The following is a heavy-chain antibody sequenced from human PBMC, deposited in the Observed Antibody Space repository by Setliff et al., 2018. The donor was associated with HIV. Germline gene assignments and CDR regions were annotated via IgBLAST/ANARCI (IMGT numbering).Heavy chain of an antibody. CDR3: AAADNRRGDAFDI. V-gene: IGHV1-58*01. CDR2: IVVGSGNT. D-gene: IGHD3-9*01. CDR1: GFTFTSSA. J-gene: IGHJ3*02. Sequence: SVKVSCKASGFTFTSSAVQWVRQARGQRLEWIGWIVVGSGNTNYAQKFQKRVTITRDMSTSTAYMELSSLRSEDTAVYYCAAADNRRGDAFDIWGQGTMVTVSS.